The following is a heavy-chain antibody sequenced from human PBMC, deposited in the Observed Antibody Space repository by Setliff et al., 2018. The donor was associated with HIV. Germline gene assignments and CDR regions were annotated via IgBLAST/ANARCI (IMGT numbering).Heavy chain of an antibody. Sequence: ASVKVSCKSSGYTFTDYFIHWVRQAPGQGLEWMGWISPDNANTRISQRFRGSVTMTRDRSINTLYLQMNSLRAEDTALYYCAKWGIYSGNFRYFDYWGQGTLVTVSS. D-gene: IGHD1-26*01. CDR3: AKWGIYSGNFRYFDY. J-gene: IGHJ4*02. CDR2: ISPDNANT. CDR1: GYTFTDYF. V-gene: IGHV1-2*02.